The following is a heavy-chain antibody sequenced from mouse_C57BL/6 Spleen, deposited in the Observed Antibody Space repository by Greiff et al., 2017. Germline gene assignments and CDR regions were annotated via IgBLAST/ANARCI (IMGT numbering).Heavy chain of an antibody. CDR3: ARGTYDFSWFAY. CDR1: GYTFTSYW. D-gene: IGHD2-4*01. J-gene: IGHJ3*01. CDR2: IYPSDSET. Sequence: QVQLQQSGAELVRPGSSVKLSCKASGYTFTSYWMDWVKQRPGQGLEWIGNIYPSDSETHYNQKFKDKATLTVDKSSSTAYMQLSSLTSEDSAVXYCARGTYDFSWFAYWGQGTVVTVSA. V-gene: IGHV1-61*01.